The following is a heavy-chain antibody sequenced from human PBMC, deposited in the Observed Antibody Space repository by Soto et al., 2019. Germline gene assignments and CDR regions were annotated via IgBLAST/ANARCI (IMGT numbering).Heavy chain of an antibody. CDR2: IGPESGAT. CDR3: GRGRSGQIVVFY. V-gene: IGHV1-2*02. J-gene: IGHJ4*02. D-gene: IGHD1-26*01. CDR1: GYTFTGHY. Sequence: ASVKVSCRASGYTFTGHYIHWVRQAPEQGPEWMGEIGPESGATRYAQRFQGRVTMTRDMSITTVYMELNNLSPDDTAVYYCGRGRSGQIVVFYWGQGTPVTVS.